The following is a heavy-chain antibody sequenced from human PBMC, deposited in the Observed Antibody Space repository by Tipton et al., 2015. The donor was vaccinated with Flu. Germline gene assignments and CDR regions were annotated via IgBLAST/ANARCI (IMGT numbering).Heavy chain of an antibody. CDR2: INHSGST. CDR3: ARGRRMGYYYYYYMDV. V-gene: IGHV4-34*01. J-gene: IGHJ6*03. CDR1: GGSFSGYY. D-gene: IGHD2-15*01. Sequence: TLSLTCAVYGGSFSGYYWSWIRQPPGKGLEWIGEINHSGSTNYNPSLKSRVTISVDTSKNQFSLKLSSVTAADTAVYYCARGRRMGYYYYYYMDVWGKGTTVTVSS.